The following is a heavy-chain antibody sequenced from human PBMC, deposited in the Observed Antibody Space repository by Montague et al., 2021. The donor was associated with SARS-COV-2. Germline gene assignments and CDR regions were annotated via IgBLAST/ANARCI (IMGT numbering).Heavy chain of an antibody. V-gene: IGHV3-9*01. D-gene: IGHD3-9*01. CDR1: GFTFDDYA. Sequence: SLSLSFSASGFTFDDYAMHWVRQAPGAGLEWVAGVDWSSGFFAYADSVRGRFTISRDNAKNSLYSQMNSLKVEDTALYYCAKAPWGSDWYYFDYWGQGTLVTVSS. CDR3: AKAPWGSDWYYFDY. CDR2: VDWSSGFF. J-gene: IGHJ4*02.